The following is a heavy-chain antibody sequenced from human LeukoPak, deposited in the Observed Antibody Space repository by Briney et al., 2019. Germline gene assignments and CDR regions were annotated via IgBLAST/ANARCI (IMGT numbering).Heavy chain of an antibody. V-gene: IGHV3-48*01. CDR3: AKGVEDSGIYYYYYMDV. D-gene: IGHD2-15*01. CDR2: ISSSSSTI. CDR1: GFTFSSYS. Sequence: PGGSLRLSCAASGFTFSSYSMDWVRQAPGKGLEWVSYISSSSSTIYYADSVKGRFTISRDNSKNTLYLQMNGLRAEDTAVYYCAKGVEDSGIYYYYYMDVWGKGTTVTVSS. J-gene: IGHJ6*03.